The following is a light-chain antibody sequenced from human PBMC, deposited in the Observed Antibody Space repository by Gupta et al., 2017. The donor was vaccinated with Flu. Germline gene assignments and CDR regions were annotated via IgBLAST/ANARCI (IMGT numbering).Light chain of an antibody. Sequence: IQMTQSPSTLSASVGDRITITCRASQNIKTALAWYQQKPGKAPKLLIYQASDLQSGVPSRFSGSGSGTEFTLAISSLQPDDFATYYCQQDSFFWTFGQGTMVEI. J-gene: IGKJ1*01. CDR2: QAS. CDR1: QNIKTA. CDR3: QQDSFFWT. V-gene: IGKV1-5*03.